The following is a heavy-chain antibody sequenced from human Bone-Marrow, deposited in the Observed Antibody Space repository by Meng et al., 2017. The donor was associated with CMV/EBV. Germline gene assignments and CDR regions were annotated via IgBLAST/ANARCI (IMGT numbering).Heavy chain of an antibody. CDR1: GFTVSSNY. D-gene: IGHD2-2*01. CDR2: IYSGGNT. V-gene: IGHV3-53*01. J-gene: IGHJ6*02. Sequence: GGSLRLSCAASGFTVSSNYMSWVRQAPGKGLEWVSVIYSGGNTYYADSVKGRFTISRDNPKNTLYLQMNSLRAEDTAVYYCARRIDDRIVVVPGSYGMDVWGQGTTVTVS. CDR3: ARRIDDRIVVVPGSYGMDV.